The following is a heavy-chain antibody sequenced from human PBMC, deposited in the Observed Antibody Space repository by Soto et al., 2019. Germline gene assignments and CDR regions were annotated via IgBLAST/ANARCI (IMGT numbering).Heavy chain of an antibody. D-gene: IGHD3-22*01. V-gene: IGHV1-8*02. Sequence: ASVKVSCKASGYTFTGYYIHWVRQATGQGLEWMGWMNPESGSTGFAQSFQGRITLTRNTSLNTVYMEVSSLTNEDTAVYFCARSGGSGYYSAHYYGMDVWGPGTTVTVSS. CDR2: MNPESGST. CDR1: GYTFTGYY. CDR3: ARSGGSGYYSAHYYGMDV. J-gene: IGHJ6*02.